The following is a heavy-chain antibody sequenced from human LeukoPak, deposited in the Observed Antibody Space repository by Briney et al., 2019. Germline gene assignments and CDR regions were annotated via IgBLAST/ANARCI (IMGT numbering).Heavy chain of an antibody. D-gene: IGHD6-19*01. V-gene: IGHV3-43*01. Sequence: GSLRLSCAASGFTFDDYTMHWVRQAPWKGLEWVSLISWDGGSTYYADSVKGRFTISRDNSKNSLYLQMNSLRTEDTALYYCAKVGGSGWFINWFDPWGQGTLVTVSS. CDR3: AKVGGSGWFINWFDP. CDR2: ISWDGGST. J-gene: IGHJ5*02. CDR1: GFTFDDYT.